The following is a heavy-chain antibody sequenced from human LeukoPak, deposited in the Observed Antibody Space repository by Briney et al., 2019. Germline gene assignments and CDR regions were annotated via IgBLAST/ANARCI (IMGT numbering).Heavy chain of an antibody. D-gene: IGHD2-21*02. J-gene: IGHJ4*02. CDR3: AREQTRGGDLDY. CDR2: ISFISFI. V-gene: IGHV3-21*01. Sequence: GGSLRLSCAASGFTYSSYIMNWVRPAPGKGLAWVSSISFISFIFYAGSVKGRFTISRDNAKNSLFLQMYGLRAEDTAVYYCAREQTRGGDLDYWGQGALVTVSS. CDR1: GFTYSSYI.